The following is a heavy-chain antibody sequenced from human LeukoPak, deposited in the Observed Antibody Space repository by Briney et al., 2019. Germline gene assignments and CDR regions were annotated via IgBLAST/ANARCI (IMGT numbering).Heavy chain of an antibody. CDR3: ATDDYRGLGY. D-gene: IGHD4-11*01. CDR2: INIDGSST. V-gene: IGHV3-74*01. Sequence: PGGSLRLSCAASGFTFSNYWMHWVRLAPGKGLVWVSHINIDGSSTSYADSVRGRFTISRDNAKNTLYLQMNSLRAEDTAVYYCATDDYRGLGYWGQGTLVTVSS. CDR1: GFTFSNYW. J-gene: IGHJ4*02.